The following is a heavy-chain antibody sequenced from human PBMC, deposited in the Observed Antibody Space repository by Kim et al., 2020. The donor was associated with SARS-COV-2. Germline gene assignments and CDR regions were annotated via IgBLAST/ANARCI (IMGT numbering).Heavy chain of an antibody. CDR3: ARDRAWIAVAGKRSNYGMDV. CDR2: INPNSGGT. D-gene: IGHD6-19*01. CDR1: GYTFTGYY. J-gene: IGHJ6*02. V-gene: IGHV1-2*04. Sequence: ASVKVSCKASGYTFTGYYMHWVRQAPGQGLEWMGWINPNSGGTNYAQKFQGWVTMTRDTSISTAYMELSRLRSDDTAVYYCARDRAWIAVAGKRSNYGMDVWGQGTTVTVSS.